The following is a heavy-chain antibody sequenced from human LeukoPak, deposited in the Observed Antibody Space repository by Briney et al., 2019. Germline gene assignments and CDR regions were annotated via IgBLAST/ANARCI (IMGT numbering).Heavy chain of an antibody. CDR1: GFPFNSYG. D-gene: IGHD3-22*01. CDR2: ISYDGSNK. V-gene: IGHV3-30*18. J-gene: IGHJ4*02. CDR3: AKSHYYDSSGPAY. Sequence: GGSLRLSSAASGFPFNSYGMHWVRQAPGKGLEWVAVISYDGSNKYYADSVKGRFTISRDNSKNTLYLQMNSLRAEDTAVYYCAKSHYYDSSGPAYWGQGTLVTVSS.